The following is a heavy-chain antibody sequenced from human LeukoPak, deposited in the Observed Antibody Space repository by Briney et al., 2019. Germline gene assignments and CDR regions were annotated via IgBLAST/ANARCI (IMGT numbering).Heavy chain of an antibody. V-gene: IGHV1-69*05. CDR2: IIPIFGTA. Sequence: ASVKVSCKASGGTFSSYAISWVRRAPGQGPEWMGGIIPIFGTANYAQKFQGRVTITTDESTSTAYMELSSLRSEDTAVYYCARSNVDTAMVTAFDYWGQGTLVTVSS. CDR3: ARSNVDTAMVTAFDY. J-gene: IGHJ4*02. CDR1: GGTFSSYA. D-gene: IGHD5-18*01.